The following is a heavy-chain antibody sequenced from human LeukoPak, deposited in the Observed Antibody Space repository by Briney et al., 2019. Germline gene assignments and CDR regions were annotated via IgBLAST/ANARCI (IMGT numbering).Heavy chain of an antibody. CDR3: ARALIRGGATSWFDP. CDR1: GFTFNSYE. D-gene: IGHD1-26*01. Sequence: GGSLRLSCAASGFTFNSYEMNWVRQAPGKGLEWVSYISSSGYTIHYADSVKGRFTISRDNSKNTLYLQMNSLRAEDTAVYYCARALIRGGATSWFDPWGQGTLVTVSS. J-gene: IGHJ5*02. V-gene: IGHV3-48*03. CDR2: ISSSGYTI.